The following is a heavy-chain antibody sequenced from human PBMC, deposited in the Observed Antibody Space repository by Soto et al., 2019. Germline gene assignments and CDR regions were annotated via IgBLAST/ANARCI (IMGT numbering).Heavy chain of an antibody. Sequence: QVQLVESGGGLDTPGGSLRLSCASSGFTFSDYYMSWIRQAPGKGLEWLSYISPGSRYPAYADSVKGRFTMSGDNARRSLSLQMNGLTVDDAAIYYGVRGGGGGLFDPWGQGSMVTVSS. J-gene: IGHJ5*02. V-gene: IGHV3-11*06. CDR2: ISPGSRYP. D-gene: IGHD2-15*01. CDR3: VRGGGGGLFDP. CDR1: GFTFSDYY.